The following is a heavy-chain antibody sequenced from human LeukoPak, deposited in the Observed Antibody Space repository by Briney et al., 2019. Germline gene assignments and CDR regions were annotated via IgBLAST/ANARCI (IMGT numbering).Heavy chain of an antibody. D-gene: IGHD5-24*01. CDR1: GGTFSSYT. V-gene: IGHV1-69*05. Sequence: SVKVSCKASGGTFSSYTISWVRQAPGQGLEWMGGIIPIFGTANYAQKFQGRVTITTDESTSTAYMELSSLRSEDTAVYYCARTWSGYNPRFDYWGQGTLVTVSS. CDR3: ARTWSGYNPRFDY. CDR2: IIPIFGTA. J-gene: IGHJ4*02.